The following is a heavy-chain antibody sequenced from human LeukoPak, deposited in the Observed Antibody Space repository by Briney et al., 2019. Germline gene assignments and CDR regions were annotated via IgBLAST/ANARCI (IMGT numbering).Heavy chain of an antibody. CDR2: IYQSGST. V-gene: IGHV4-39*01. D-gene: IGHD2-2*01. CDR3: ARHRGYCSTSSCYGDNWFDP. J-gene: IGHJ5*02. Sequence: SETLSLTCTVSGGPISSGDYYWRWIRQPPGKGLEWIGSIYQSGSTYYNPSLKSRVTISVDTSRNQFSLKLSSVTAADTAVYYCARHRGYCSTSSCYGDNWFDPWGQGTLVTVSS. CDR1: GGPISSGDYY.